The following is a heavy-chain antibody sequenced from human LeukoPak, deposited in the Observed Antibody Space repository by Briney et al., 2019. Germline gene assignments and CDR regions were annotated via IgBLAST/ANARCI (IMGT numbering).Heavy chain of an antibody. V-gene: IGHV4-4*07. J-gene: IGHJ5*02. CDR3: ARDEQQMINMFDP. Sequence: PSETLSLTCTVSGGSISSYYWNWIRQPAGKGLEWIGRMYSSGSTNYNPSLKSRVAMSVDTSKNQFSLKLSSVTAADTAVYYCARDEQQMINMFDPWGQGILVTVSS. D-gene: IGHD6-13*01. CDR1: GGSISSYY. CDR2: MYSSGST.